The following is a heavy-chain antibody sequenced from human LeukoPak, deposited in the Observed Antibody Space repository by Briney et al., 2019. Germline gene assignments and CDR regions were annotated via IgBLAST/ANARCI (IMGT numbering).Heavy chain of an antibody. V-gene: IGHV3-23*01. CDR1: GFTFSSYA. D-gene: IGHD3-16*01. Sequence: HPGASLRLSCAASGFTFSSYAMSWVRQAPGKGLEWVSAISGSGGSTYYADSVKGRFTISRDNSKNTLYLLMNSLRAEDTAVYYCAKDHFGGVDYWGQGTLVTVSS. J-gene: IGHJ4*02. CDR2: ISGSGGST. CDR3: AKDHFGGVDY.